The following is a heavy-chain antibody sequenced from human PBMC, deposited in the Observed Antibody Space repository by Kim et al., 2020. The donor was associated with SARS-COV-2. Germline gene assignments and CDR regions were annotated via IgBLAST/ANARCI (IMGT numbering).Heavy chain of an antibody. D-gene: IGHD2-2*01. CDR1: GFTFSSYA. J-gene: IGHJ3*02. CDR2: ISGSGGST. V-gene: IGHV3-23*01. CDR3: AKDLYCSSTSCYGHAFDI. Sequence: GGSLRLSCAASGFTFSSYAMTWVRQAPGKGLEWVSAISGSGGSTFHADSVKGRFTISRDNSKNTLYLQMNSLRAEDTAVYYCAKDLYCSSTSCYGHAFDIWGQGTMVTVSS.